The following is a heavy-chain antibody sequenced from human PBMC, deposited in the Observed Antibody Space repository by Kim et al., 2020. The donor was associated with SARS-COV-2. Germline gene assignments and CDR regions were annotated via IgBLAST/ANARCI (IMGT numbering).Heavy chain of an antibody. D-gene: IGHD3-3*02. Sequence: GGSLRLSCVASGFTFSDSPMHWVRQASGKGLEWVGRIRSRLNSYATGYGASVKGRFTISRDDSKNTAYLPMNSLKIEDTAIYYCTRIPGTPLAFWDAFDVWGQGTMVTVSS. CDR2: IRSRLNSYAT. V-gene: IGHV3-73*01. CDR1: GFTFSDSP. J-gene: IGHJ3*01. CDR3: TRIPGTPLAFWDAFDV.